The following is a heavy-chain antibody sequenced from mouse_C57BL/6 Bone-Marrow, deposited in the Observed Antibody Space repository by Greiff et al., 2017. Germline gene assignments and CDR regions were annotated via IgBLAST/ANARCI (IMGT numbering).Heavy chain of an antibody. CDR2: INPNNGGT. V-gene: IGHV1-26*01. D-gene: IGHD2-5*01. CDR3: ARKTRYSNYNWYFEV. CDR1: GYTFTDYY. J-gene: IGHJ1*03. Sequence: EVQLQQSGPELVKPGASVKISCKASGYTFTDYYLNWVKQSHGTSLEWIGDINPNNGGTSYNQKFKGKATLTVDKSSSTAYMELRSRTSEDSAVYYCARKTRYSNYNWYFEVWGTGTTVTVSS.